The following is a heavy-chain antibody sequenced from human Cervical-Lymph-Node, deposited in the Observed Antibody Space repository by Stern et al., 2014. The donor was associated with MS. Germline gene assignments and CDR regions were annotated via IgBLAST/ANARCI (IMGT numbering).Heavy chain of an antibody. J-gene: IGHJ4*02. CDR3: ARSAIEIAAPGHFDY. CDR1: GYTFTGYF. Sequence: VQLEESGAEVKKPGASVKVSCKASGYTFTGYFMHWVRQAPGQGLEWMGRIHLHSGGTEYAQKFQGRVTMTRDTSISTAYMELSRLRSDDKAVYYCARSAIEIAAPGHFDYWGQGTLVTVSS. CDR2: IHLHSGGT. D-gene: IGHD6-13*01. V-gene: IGHV1-2*06.